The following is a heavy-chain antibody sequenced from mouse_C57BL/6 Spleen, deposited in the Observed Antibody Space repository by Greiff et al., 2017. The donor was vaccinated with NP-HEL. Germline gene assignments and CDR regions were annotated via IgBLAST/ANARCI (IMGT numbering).Heavy chain of an antibody. V-gene: IGHV3-6*01. CDR3: ARGGYGSSFYAMDY. Sequence: EVKLQESGPGLVKPSQSLSLTCSVTGYSITSGYYWNWIRQFPGNKLEWMGYISYDGSNNYNPSLKNRISITRDTSKNQFFLKLNSVTTEDTATYYGARGGYGSSFYAMDYWGQGTSVTVSS. J-gene: IGHJ4*01. D-gene: IGHD1-1*01. CDR2: ISYDGSN. CDR1: GYSITSGYY.